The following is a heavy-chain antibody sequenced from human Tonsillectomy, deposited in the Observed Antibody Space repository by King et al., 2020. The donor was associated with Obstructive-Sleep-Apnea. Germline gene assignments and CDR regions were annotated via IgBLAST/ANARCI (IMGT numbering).Heavy chain of an antibody. CDR3: AREPAFYFESSGYYVFDF. D-gene: IGHD3-22*01. CDR1: GDSVSSNSAA. CDR2: TYYRSKWYN. V-gene: IGHV6-1*01. Sequence: VQLQQSGPGLVKPSQTLSLTCAISGDSVSSNSAAWNWIRQSPSRGLEWLGRTYYRSKWYNDYAVSVKSRITIDPDTSKNQFSLQLNSVTPEDTAVYYCAREPAFYFESSGYYVFDFWGQGPWSPSPQ. J-gene: IGHJ4*02.